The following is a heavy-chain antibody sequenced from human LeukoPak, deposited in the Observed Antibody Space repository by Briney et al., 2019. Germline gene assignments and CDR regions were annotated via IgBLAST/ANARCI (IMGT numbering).Heavy chain of an antibody. D-gene: IGHD5-18*01. J-gene: IGHJ4*02. CDR3: ARDGGYSYGYPLDS. V-gene: IGHV3-48*01. Sequence: SGGSLRLSCAASGFTFSSYSMNWVRQAPGKGLEWVSYIGTSSSTIYYADSVKGRFTISRDYAKNSLYLQMNSLRAEDTAVYYCARDGGYSYGYPLDSWGQGTLVTVSS. CDR1: GFTFSSYS. CDR2: IGTSSSTI.